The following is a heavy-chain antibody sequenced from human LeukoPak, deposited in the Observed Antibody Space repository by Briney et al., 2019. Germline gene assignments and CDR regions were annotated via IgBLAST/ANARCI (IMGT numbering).Heavy chain of an antibody. CDR3: ARGREQLWSYYFDY. D-gene: IGHD5-18*01. J-gene: IGHJ4*02. CDR1: GGSFSGYY. CDR2: INHSGST. V-gene: IGHV4-34*01. Sequence: SETLSLTCAVYGGSFSGYYWSWIRQPPGKGLEWMGEINHSGSTNYNPSLKSRVTISVDTSKNQFSLKLSSVTAADTAVYYCARGREQLWSYYFDYWGQGTLVTVSS.